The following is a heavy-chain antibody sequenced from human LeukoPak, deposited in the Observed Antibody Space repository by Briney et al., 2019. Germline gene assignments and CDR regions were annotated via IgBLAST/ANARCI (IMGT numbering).Heavy chain of an antibody. Sequence: PGGSLRLSCAAPGFTFSSYWMHWVRQAPGKGLVWVSHINNGGSTPNYADSVKGRFTVSRDNAKNTLSLQMNSLRAEDTAVYHCARDTQYGLDVWGQGTTVTVSS. CDR1: GFTFSSYW. V-gene: IGHV3-74*01. CDR2: INNGGSTP. J-gene: IGHJ6*02. CDR3: ARDTQYGLDV.